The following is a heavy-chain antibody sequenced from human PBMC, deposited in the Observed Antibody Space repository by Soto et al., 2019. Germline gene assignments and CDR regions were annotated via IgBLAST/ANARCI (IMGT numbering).Heavy chain of an antibody. D-gene: IGHD7-27*01. CDR1: GGSFRGYY. J-gene: IGHJ5*02. CDR2: ISHSGST. CDR3: ARGRSILTIDWGWLDP. Sequence: QVQLQQWGAGLLKPSETLSLTCAVYGGSFRGYYWSWIRQPPGKGLEWIGEISHSGSTNYHPSLKSRVTISVDTSKNQFSLKLSSVTAAATAVYYCARGRSILTIDWGWLDPWGQGPLVTVSS. V-gene: IGHV4-34*01.